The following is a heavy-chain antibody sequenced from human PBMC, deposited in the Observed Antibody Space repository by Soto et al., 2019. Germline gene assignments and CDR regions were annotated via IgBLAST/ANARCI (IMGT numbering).Heavy chain of an antibody. D-gene: IGHD6-13*01. CDR2: ISSSSSYI. Sequence: GGSLRLSCAASGFTFSSYSMNWVRQAPGKGLEWVSSISSSSSYIYYADSVKGRFTISRDNAKNSLYLQMNSLRAEDTAVYYCARDSRIAAAGTGDAFDIWGQGTMVTVSS. J-gene: IGHJ3*02. V-gene: IGHV3-21*01. CDR1: GFTFSSYS. CDR3: ARDSRIAAAGTGDAFDI.